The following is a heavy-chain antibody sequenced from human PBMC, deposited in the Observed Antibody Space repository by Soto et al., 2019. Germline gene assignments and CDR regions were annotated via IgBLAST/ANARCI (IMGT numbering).Heavy chain of an antibody. J-gene: IGHJ4*02. CDR1: GFTFSDYT. CDR2: ISSSSSFI. CDR3: AKGLQDFDH. Sequence: GGSLRLSCAPSGFTFSDYTMNWVRQAPGKGLEWVSSISSSSSFIYYSDSVKGRFTISRDNDRNSLYLQMTSLRGEDTAVYYCAKGLQDFDHWGQGPPVTVSS. V-gene: IGHV3-21*01.